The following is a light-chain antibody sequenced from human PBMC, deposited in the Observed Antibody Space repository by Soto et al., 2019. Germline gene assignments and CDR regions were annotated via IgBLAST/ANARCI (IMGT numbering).Light chain of an antibody. J-gene: IGLJ1*01. V-gene: IGLV2-23*01. CDR2: EGS. CDR1: SSDVGTYNL. Sequence: QSALTQPASVSGSPGQSITISCTGTSSDVGTYNLVSWYQQHPGKASKLMIYEGSKWPSGVSNRFSGSKSGNTASLTISGLQAEDEADYYCCSYADSTTYVFGTGTKLTVL. CDR3: CSYADSTTYV.